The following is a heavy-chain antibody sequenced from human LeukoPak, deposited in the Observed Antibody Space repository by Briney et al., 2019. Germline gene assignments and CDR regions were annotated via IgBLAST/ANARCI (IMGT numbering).Heavy chain of an antibody. CDR1: GFTFSSYA. CDR2: ISYDGSNK. Sequence: GGSLRLSCAASGFTFSSYAMHWVRQAPGKGLEWVAVISYDGSNKYYADSVKGRFTISRDNSKNTLYLQMNSLRAEDTAVYYCARGPFSPCSSTSCYTNQFDYWGQGTLVTVSS. D-gene: IGHD2-2*02. CDR3: ARGPFSPCSSTSCYTNQFDY. V-gene: IGHV3-30-3*01. J-gene: IGHJ4*02.